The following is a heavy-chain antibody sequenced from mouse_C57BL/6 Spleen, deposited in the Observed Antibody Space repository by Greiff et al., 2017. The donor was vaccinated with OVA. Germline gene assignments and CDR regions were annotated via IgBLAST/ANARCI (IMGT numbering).Heavy chain of an antibody. J-gene: IGHJ4*01. CDR1: GFTFSSYA. CDR2: ISPGGDYI. V-gene: IGHV5-9-1*02. Sequence: DVHLVQSGAGLVKPGGSLKLSCAASGFTFSSYAMSWVRQTPEKRLEWVAYISPGGDYIYYADTVKGRFTISRDNASNTLYLQMSSLKSEDTAMYYCTRERGSYAMEYWGQGTSVTVSS. CDR3: TRERGSYAMEY.